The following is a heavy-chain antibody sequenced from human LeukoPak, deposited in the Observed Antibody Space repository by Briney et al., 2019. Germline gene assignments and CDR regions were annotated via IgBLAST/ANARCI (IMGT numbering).Heavy chain of an antibody. J-gene: IGHJ4*02. Sequence: ASVKVSCKSSGYTFIDSYIHWVRQAPGQGLEWMGWIKPNGGGTQYAQKFQDWVTMTRDTSVSSTYMELSGLRSDDTAVYYCAREKPAVPGTYFDYWGQGSLVTVSS. CDR1: GYTFIDSY. CDR2: IKPNGGGT. V-gene: IGHV1-2*04. D-gene: IGHD6-19*01. CDR3: AREKPAVPGTYFDY.